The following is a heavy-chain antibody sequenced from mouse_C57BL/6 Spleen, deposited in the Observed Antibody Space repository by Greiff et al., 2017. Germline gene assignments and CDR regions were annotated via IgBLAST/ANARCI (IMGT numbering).Heavy chain of an antibody. CDR1: GYTFTDYY. J-gene: IGHJ4*01. Sequence: VQLQQSGPELVKPGASVKISCKASGYTFTDYYMNWVKQSHGKSLEWIGDINPNNGGTSYNQKFKGKATLTVDKSSSTAYMELRSLTSEDSAVYYCARRGSSFYYYAMGYWGQGTSVTVAS. V-gene: IGHV1-26*01. CDR2: INPNNGGT. D-gene: IGHD1-1*01. CDR3: ARRGSSFYYYAMGY.